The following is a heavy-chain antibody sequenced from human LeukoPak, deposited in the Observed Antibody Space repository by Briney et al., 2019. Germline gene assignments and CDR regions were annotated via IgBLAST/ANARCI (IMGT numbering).Heavy chain of an antibody. J-gene: IGHJ3*02. D-gene: IGHD3-22*01. Sequence: GGSLRLSCAASGFTFSSYEMNWVRQAPGKGLEWVSYISSSGSTIYYADSVKGRFTISRDNAKNSLYLQMNSLRAEDTAVYYCARATYYDSPSAFDIWGQGTMVTVSS. V-gene: IGHV3-48*03. CDR3: ARATYYDSPSAFDI. CDR2: ISSSGSTI. CDR1: GFTFSSYE.